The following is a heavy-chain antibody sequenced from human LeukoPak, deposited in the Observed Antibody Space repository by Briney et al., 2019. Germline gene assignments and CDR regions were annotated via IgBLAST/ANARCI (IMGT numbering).Heavy chain of an antibody. Sequence: ASVKVSCKASGYTFTSYGISWVRQAPGQGLEWMGWISAYNGNTNYAQKLQGRVTMTTDTSTSTAYMELRSLRSEDTAVYYCATSPRITIFGVVTSDAFDIWGQETMVTVSS. D-gene: IGHD3-3*01. J-gene: IGHJ3*02. CDR3: ATSPRITIFGVVTSDAFDI. CDR1: GYTFTSYG. V-gene: IGHV1-18*01. CDR2: ISAYNGNT.